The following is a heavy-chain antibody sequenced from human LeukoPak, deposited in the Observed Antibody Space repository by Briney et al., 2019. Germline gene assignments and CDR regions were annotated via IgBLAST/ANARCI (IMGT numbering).Heavy chain of an antibody. V-gene: IGHV5-10-1*01. J-gene: IGHJ4*02. Sequence: GESLKISCKGSGYSFTSYWISWVRQMPGKGLEWMGRIDPGDSYTDYSPSFQGHVTFSADRSISTAYLQWRSLKASDTAMYYCARHRIATAGTADYWGQGTLVTVSP. CDR2: IDPGDSYT. CDR3: ARHRIATAGTADY. CDR1: GYSFTSYW. D-gene: IGHD6-13*01.